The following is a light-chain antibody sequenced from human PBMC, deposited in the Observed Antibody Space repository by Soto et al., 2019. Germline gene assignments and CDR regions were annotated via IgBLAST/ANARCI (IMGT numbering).Light chain of an antibody. Sequence: EIVLTQSPGTLSMSPGERATLSCRAGQSISSNYLAWYQQKPGQAPRLLIDGASSRATGIPDRFSGSGSGTDFTLIISRLEAEDFAVYYCQQHGSSPRTFGQGTKVEFK. CDR1: QSISSNY. CDR3: QQHGSSPRT. V-gene: IGKV3-20*01. J-gene: IGKJ1*01. CDR2: GAS.